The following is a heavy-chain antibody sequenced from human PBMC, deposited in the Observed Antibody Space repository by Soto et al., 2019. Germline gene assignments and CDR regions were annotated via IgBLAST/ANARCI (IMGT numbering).Heavy chain of an antibody. Sequence: QVQLVESGGGVVQPGRSLRLSCAASGFTFSSYGMHWVRQAPGKGLEWVAVIWYDGSNKYYADSVKGRFTISRDNSKNTLYLQMNSLRAEDTAVYYCRNWNDGRDAFAIWGQGTMVTVSS. CDR2: IWYDGSNK. CDR1: GFTFSSYG. D-gene: IGHD1-1*01. J-gene: IGHJ3*02. CDR3: RNWNDGRDAFAI. V-gene: IGHV3-33*01.